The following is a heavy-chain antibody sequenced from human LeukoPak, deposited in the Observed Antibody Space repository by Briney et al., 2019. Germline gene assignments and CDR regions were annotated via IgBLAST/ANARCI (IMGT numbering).Heavy chain of an antibody. J-gene: IGHJ4*02. Sequence: ASVKVSCKASGYTFTGYYMHWVRQAPGQGLEWMGWINPNSGGTNYAQKFQGRVTMTRDTSISTAYMELSRLTSDDTAVYYCARDRGSGGYVREFRYYFDYWGQGALVTVSS. CDR1: GYTFTGYY. CDR2: INPNSGGT. CDR3: ARDRGSGGYVREFRYYFDY. D-gene: IGHD3-10*02. V-gene: IGHV1-2*02.